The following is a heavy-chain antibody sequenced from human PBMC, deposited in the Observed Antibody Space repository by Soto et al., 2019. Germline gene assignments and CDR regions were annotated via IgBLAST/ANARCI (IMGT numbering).Heavy chain of an antibody. D-gene: IGHD6-13*01. Sequence: GSLRLSCAASGFTVSSNYMSWIRQPPGKGLEWIGEINHSGSTNYNPSLKSRVTISVDTSKNQFSLKLSSVTAADTAVYYCARDAYSSWYAFGYYGMDVWGQGTTVTVSS. CDR1: GFTVSSNY. CDR3: ARDAYSSWYAFGYYGMDV. CDR2: INHSGST. J-gene: IGHJ6*02. V-gene: IGHV4-34*01.